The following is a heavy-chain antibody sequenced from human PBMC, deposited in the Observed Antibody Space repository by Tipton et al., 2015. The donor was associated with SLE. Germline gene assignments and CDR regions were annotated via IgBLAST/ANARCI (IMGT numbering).Heavy chain of an antibody. CDR2: INHSGST. V-gene: IGHV4-34*01. CDR3: ARGRWYFDL. CDR1: GGSFSGYY. J-gene: IGHJ2*01. Sequence: TLSLTCSVYGGSFSGYYWTWIRQPPGKGLEWIGEINHSGSTNYNPSLKSRVTISVDTSKNQFSLKLSSVTAADTAVYYCARGRWYFDLWGRGTLVTVSS.